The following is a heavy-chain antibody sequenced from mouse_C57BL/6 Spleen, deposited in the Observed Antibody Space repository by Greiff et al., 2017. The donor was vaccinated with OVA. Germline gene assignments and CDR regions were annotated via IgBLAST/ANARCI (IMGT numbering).Heavy chain of an antibody. D-gene: IGHD1-1*01. CDR2: IRNKANGYTT. J-gene: IGHJ3*01. CDR3: ARYEESSFFAY. CDR1: GFTFTDYY. V-gene: IGHV7-3*01. Sequence: EVQVVESGGGLVQPGGSLSLSCAASGFTFTDYYMSWVRQPPGKALEWLGFIRNKANGYTTEYSASVKGRFTISRDNSQSILYLQMNALRAEDSATDYCARYEESSFFAYWGQGTLVTVSA.